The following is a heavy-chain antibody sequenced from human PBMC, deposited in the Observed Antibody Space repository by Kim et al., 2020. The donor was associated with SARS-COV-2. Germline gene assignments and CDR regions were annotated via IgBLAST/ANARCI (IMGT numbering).Heavy chain of an antibody. Sequence: PSFQGHVTISADKSISTAYLQWSSLKASDTAMYYCARHITMVRGVTPFDYWGQGTLVTVSS. D-gene: IGHD3-10*01. CDR3: ARHITMVRGVTPFDY. V-gene: IGHV5-10-1*01. J-gene: IGHJ4*02.